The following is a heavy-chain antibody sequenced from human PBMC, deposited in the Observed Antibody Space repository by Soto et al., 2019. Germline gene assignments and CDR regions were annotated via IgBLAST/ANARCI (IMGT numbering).Heavy chain of an antibody. J-gene: IGHJ6*02. CDR3: VAELDFGKLSVV. V-gene: IGHV1-69*01. D-gene: IGHD3-10*01. CDR2: TIPLFGTT. CDR1: GDTFKNSV. Sequence: QVQLVQSGVEVKKPGSSVRVSCKASGDTFKNSVISWVRQAPGQGLEWMGGTIPLFGTTDYAQKFHGRLTITTDESTTTAYMEVSRLTSEYTAVYYSVAELDFGKLSVVWGQGTTVIVSS.